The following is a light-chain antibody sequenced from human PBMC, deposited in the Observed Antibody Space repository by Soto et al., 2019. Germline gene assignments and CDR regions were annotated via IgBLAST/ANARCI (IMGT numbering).Light chain of an antibody. J-gene: IGKJ1*01. Sequence: DIQMTQSPSSLSASVGDRVSITCRAGQSISYYLNWFQQKPGKAPNLLIYGASTLHIGVPSRFSGSGSGTNFTLTINSLQPEDFAAYYCQQSDTTPWTFGLGTKVDVK. CDR1: QSISYY. V-gene: IGKV1-39*01. CDR3: QQSDTTPWT. CDR2: GAS.